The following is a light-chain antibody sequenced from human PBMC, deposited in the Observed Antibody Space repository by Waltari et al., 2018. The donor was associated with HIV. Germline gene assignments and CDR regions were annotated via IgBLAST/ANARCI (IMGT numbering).Light chain of an antibody. J-gene: IGLJ3*02. CDR1: SSDVGGYNY. V-gene: IGLV2-8*01. CDR3: SSYAGSNNWV. CDR2: EVS. Sequence: QSALTQPPSASGSPGQSVTISCTGTSSDVGGYNYVSWYQQHPGKAPPLMIYEVSQRPSGVPNRFSGSKSGHTASLTISGLQTEDEANYYCSSYAGSNNWVFGGGTNLTVL.